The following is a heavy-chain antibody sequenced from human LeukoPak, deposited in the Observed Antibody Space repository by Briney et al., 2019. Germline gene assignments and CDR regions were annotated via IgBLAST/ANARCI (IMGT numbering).Heavy chain of an antibody. J-gene: IGHJ4*02. Sequence: GGSLRLSCAASGFTFSSYSMNWVRQAPGKGLEWISYISSSSSTIYYADAVKGRFTISRDNAKNSLYLQMNNLRVEDTAVYYCAMTALDYWGQGTLVTVSS. V-gene: IGHV3-48*01. CDR1: GFTFSSYS. CDR3: AMTALDY. CDR2: ISSSSSTI.